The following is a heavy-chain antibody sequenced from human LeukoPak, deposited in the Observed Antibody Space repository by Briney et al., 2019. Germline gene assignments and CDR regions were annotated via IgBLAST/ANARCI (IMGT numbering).Heavy chain of an antibody. Sequence: GGSLRLSCAASGFTFSGSAMHWVRQASGKGLEWVGRIRSKANSYATAYAASVKGRFTISRDDSKNTAYLQMNSLKTEDTAVYYCTRWTPKGRFLEWLLAKGDAFDIWGQGTMVTVSS. CDR1: GFTFSGSA. V-gene: IGHV3-73*01. D-gene: IGHD3-3*01. CDR3: TRWTPKGRFLEWLLAKGDAFDI. CDR2: IRSKANSYAT. J-gene: IGHJ3*02.